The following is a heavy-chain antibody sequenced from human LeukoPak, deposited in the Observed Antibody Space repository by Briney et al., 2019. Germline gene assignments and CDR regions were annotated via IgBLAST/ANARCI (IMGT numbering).Heavy chain of an antibody. V-gene: IGHV3-11*04. J-gene: IGHJ5*02. CDR1: GFTFSDYY. CDR3: ARGCSSGWYDWFDP. CDR2: ISSSGSTI. Sequence: PGGSLRLSCAASGFTFSDYYMSWIRQAPGKGLEWVSYISSSGSTIYYADSVKGRFTISRDNAKNSLYLQMNSLRAEDTAVYYCARGCSSGWYDWFDPWGQGTLVTVSS. D-gene: IGHD6-19*01.